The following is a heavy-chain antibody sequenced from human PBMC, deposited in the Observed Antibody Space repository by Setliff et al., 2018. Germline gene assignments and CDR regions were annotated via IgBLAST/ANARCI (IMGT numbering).Heavy chain of an antibody. CDR3: ARMGFSSWYNPLDY. CDR2: ISSYNGNT. V-gene: IGHV1-18*01. Sequence: ASVKVSCKTSGYTFISYGLSWMRQAPGQGLEWMGWISSYNGNTEYAQNLQGRVTMTMDTSTSTAYMELRSLTSDDTAVYYCARMGFSSWYNPLDYWGQGTLVTVSS. D-gene: IGHD6-13*01. J-gene: IGHJ4*02. CDR1: GYTFISYG.